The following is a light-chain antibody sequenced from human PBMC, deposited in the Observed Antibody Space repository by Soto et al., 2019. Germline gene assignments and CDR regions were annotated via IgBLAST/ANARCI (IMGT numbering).Light chain of an antibody. Sequence: QSALTQPPSASGSPGQSVTISCTGTSSDVGGYNYVSWYQQHPGKAPKLMIYEVSKRPSGVPDRFSGSKSGNTASLTVSGLQAEDEADYYCSSYAGSPSVVFGGGTKVTVL. V-gene: IGLV2-8*01. CDR2: EVS. J-gene: IGLJ2*01. CDR1: SSDVGGYNY. CDR3: SSYAGSPSVV.